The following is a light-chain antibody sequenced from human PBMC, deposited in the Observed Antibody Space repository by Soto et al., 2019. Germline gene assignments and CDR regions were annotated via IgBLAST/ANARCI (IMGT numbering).Light chain of an antibody. V-gene: IGKV3-11*01. CDR1: QSVSSY. CDR2: DAS. CDR3: QQRSNWAYT. Sequence: EIVLTQSPATLSLSPGEIATLSCRASQSVSSYLAWYQQKVGQAPRLLIYDASNRAPGIPARFSGSGSGTDFTLTISSLEPEDFAVYYCQQRSNWAYTFGQGTKLEIK. J-gene: IGKJ2*01.